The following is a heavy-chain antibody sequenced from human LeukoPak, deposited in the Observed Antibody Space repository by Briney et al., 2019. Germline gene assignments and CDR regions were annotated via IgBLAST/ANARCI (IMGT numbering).Heavy chain of an antibody. CDR2: ISSSSSHM. V-gene: IGHV3-21*01. CDR1: GFTFSSYS. Sequence: PGGSLRLSCAASGFTFSSYSMNWVRQAPGKGLEWVSSISSSSSHMKYADSVKGRFTISRDNAKNSLYLQMNSLRAEDTAVYYCARVGCSGGSCYPRGDYYYGMDVWGQGTTVTVSS. CDR3: ARVGCSGGSCYPRGDYYYGMDV. D-gene: IGHD2-15*01. J-gene: IGHJ6*02.